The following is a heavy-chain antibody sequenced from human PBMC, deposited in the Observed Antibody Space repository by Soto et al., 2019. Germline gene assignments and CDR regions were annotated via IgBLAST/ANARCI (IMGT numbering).Heavy chain of an antibody. CDR3: ATVGWGEAAPAEPY. CDR2: ISAYNGNT. D-gene: IGHD6-25*01. Sequence: QVHLVQSGAEVKKPGASVKVSCKASVYPFTNYAFSWVRQAPGQGLEWLGWISAYNGNTNYGQKLQGRVTMTTDKSTSTGYMEGRSLRSDDTAVYYCATVGWGEAAPAEPYWGQGTLVTVSS. CDR1: VYPFTNYA. V-gene: IGHV1-18*01. J-gene: IGHJ4*02.